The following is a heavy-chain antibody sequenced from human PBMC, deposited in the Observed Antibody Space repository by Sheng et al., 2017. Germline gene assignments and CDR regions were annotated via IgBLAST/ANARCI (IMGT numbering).Heavy chain of an antibody. CDR2: IYSGGST. Sequence: EVQLVESGGGLIQPGGSLRLSCAASGFTVSTNYMGWIRQAPGKGLEWVSLIYSGGSTSYADSVKDRFSISRDSSKNTLYLQMNSLRVEDTGVYYCARGFVAGNTGRWFDPWGQGTLVTVSS. CDR3: ARGFVAGNTGRWFDP. V-gene: IGHV3-53*01. J-gene: IGHJ5*02. D-gene: IGHD1-26*01. CDR1: GFTVSTNY.